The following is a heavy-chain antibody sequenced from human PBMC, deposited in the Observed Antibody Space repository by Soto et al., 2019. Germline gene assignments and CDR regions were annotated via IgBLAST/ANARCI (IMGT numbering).Heavy chain of an antibody. CDR2: IIPIFDIT. D-gene: IGHD3-22*01. J-gene: IGHJ6*02. CDR3: ARPDEGGYSSNHHYYYALDV. V-gene: IGHV1-69*13. Sequence: SVKVSCKASGGTFRSYSISWVRQAPSQGLEWMGGIIPIFDITNYAQKFQGRVTITADESTSTAYMELSSLGSDDTAVYYCARPDEGGYSSNHHYYYALDVWGQGTTVTVSS. CDR1: GGTFRSYS.